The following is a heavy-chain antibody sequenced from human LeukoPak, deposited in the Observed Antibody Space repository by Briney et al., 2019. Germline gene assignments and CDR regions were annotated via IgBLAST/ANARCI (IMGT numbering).Heavy chain of an antibody. V-gene: IGHV3-30*03. D-gene: IGHD6-13*01. CDR2: ISYDGSDK. J-gene: IGHJ4*02. CDR3: ARDGAAAGMSPFDY. Sequence: GRSLRLSCAASGFTFSSYGMHWVRQAPGKRPEWVAVISYDGSDKYYVDSVKGRFTISRDNAKNSLYLQMNSLRAEDTAVYYCARDGAAAGMSPFDYWGQGTLVTVSS. CDR1: GFTFSSYG.